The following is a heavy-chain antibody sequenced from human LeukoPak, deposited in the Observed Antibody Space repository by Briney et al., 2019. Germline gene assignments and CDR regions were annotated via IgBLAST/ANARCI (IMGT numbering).Heavy chain of an antibody. CDR2: IFYSGST. D-gene: IGHD3-22*01. J-gene: IGHJ4*02. CDR1: GGSISSYY. CDR3: ARHYDSSAYWYYFGY. V-gene: IGHV4-59*08. Sequence: SETLSLTRTVSGGSISSYYWSWIRQPPGKGLEWIGSIFYSGSTDSNPSLKGRVTISVDASKNQFSLKLSSVTAADTAMYFCARHYDSSAYWYYFGYWGQGTLVTVSS.